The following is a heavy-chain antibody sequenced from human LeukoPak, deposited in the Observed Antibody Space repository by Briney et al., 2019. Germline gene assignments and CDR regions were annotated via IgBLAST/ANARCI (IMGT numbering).Heavy chain of an antibody. CDR1: GGSISSRSYY. D-gene: IGHD6-13*01. CDR2: IYTSGST. J-gene: IGHJ4*02. V-gene: IGHV4-61*02. Sequence: SETLSLTCTVSGGSISSRSYYWGWIRQPAGKGLEWIGRIYTSGSTNYNPSLKSRVTISVDTSKNQFSLKLSSVTAADTAVYYCARLMVGAAGLLDYWGQGTLVTVPS. CDR3: ARLMVGAAGLLDY.